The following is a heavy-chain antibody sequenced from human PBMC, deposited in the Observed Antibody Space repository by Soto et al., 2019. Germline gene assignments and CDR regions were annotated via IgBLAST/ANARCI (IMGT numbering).Heavy chain of an antibody. CDR3: VNLIVATDTLFDP. V-gene: IGHV1-24*01. J-gene: IGHJ5*02. D-gene: IGHD5-12*01. Sequence: GASVKVSCKVSGYTLTEFSMHWVRQAPGKGLEWMGGFDPDVGETIYAQKFHGRVTMTEDTSTGTAYMELSSLRSEDTAFYYCVNLIVATDTLFDPWGRGTLVTVSS. CDR2: FDPDVGET. CDR1: GYTLTEFS.